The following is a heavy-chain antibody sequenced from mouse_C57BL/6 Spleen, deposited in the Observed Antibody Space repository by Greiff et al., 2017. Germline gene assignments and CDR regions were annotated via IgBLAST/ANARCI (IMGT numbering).Heavy chain of an antibody. CDR2: IRNKANGYTT. CDR1: GFTFTDYY. J-gene: IGHJ4*01. CDR3: ARWMPYAMDD. V-gene: IGHV7-3*01. Sequence: DVMLVESGGGLVQPGGSLSLSCAASGFTFTDYYMSWVRQPPGKALEWLGFIRNKANGYTTEYSASVKGRFTISRDNSQSILYLQMNALRAEDSATYYCARWMPYAMDDWGQGTSVTVSS.